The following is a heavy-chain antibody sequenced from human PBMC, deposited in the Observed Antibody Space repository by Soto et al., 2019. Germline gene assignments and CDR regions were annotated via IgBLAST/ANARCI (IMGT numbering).Heavy chain of an antibody. V-gene: IGHV1-24*01. D-gene: IGHD2-15*01. J-gene: IGHJ4*02. CDR1: GYTLTELS. CDR2: FDPEDGET. Sequence: QVQLVQSGAEVKKPGASVKVSCKVSGYTLTELSMHWVRQAPGKGLEWMGGFDPEDGETIYAQTFQGRVTMTEESSTDSASLELSSLRSEDTAVYYCASPSILLGWSAIGYFEDWGQGTLVTVSS. CDR3: ASPSILLGWSAIGYFED.